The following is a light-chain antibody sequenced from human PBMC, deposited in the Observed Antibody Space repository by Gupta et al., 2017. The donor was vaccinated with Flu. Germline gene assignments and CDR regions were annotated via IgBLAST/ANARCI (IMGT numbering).Light chain of an antibody. V-gene: IGLV3-1*01. CDR2: QDN. J-gene: IGLJ2*01. CDR3: QAWDSRFV. Sequence: TCSADKMGDKYASWYQQKPGQSPVLIIYQDNRRPSGIPERFSGSNSGNTATLTISGSQATDEADYFCQAWDSRFVFGGGTRLTVL. CDR1: KMGDKY.